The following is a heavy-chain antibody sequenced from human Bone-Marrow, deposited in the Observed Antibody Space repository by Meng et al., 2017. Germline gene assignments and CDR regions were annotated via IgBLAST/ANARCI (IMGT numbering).Heavy chain of an antibody. CDR2: INPGGGST. V-gene: IGHV1-46*01. Sequence: QVRLVQSGAEVKKPGASVKVSCKASGYTFTSYYMHWVRQAPGQGLEWMGIINPGGGSTSYAQKFQGRVTMTRNTSISTAYMELSSLRSEDTAVYYCANWNDGLLNYWGQGTLVTVSS. J-gene: IGHJ4*02. CDR3: ANWNDGLLNY. D-gene: IGHD1-1*01. CDR1: GYTFTSYY.